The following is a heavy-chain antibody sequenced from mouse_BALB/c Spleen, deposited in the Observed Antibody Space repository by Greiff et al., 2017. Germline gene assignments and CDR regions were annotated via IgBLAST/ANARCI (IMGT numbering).Heavy chain of an antibody. J-gene: IGHJ4*01. V-gene: IGHV3-2*02. Sequence: DVQLQESGPGLVKPSQSLSLTCTVTGYSITSDYAWNWIRQFPGNKLEWMGYISYSGSTSYNPSLKSRISITRDTSKNQFFLQLNSVTTEDTATYYCARSGWDCAMDYWGQGTSVTVSS. CDR2: ISYSGST. CDR1: GYSITSDYA. D-gene: IGHD3-1*01. CDR3: ARSGWDCAMDY.